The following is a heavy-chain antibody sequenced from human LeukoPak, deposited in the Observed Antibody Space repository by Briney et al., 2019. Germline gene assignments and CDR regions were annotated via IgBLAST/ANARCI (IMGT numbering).Heavy chain of an antibody. CDR2: ITDSGGDT. D-gene: IGHD6-6*01. J-gene: IGHJ4*02. Sequence: GGSLRLSCAASGFSFSRYAMSWVRQAPGKGLEWVSAITDSGGDTYHADSVKGRFTISRDNSKNMLFLQMNSLRVEDTAVYYCAKGSSSSRPYYFDYWGQGTLVTVSS. V-gene: IGHV3-23*01. CDR1: GFSFSRYA. CDR3: AKGSSSSRPYYFDY.